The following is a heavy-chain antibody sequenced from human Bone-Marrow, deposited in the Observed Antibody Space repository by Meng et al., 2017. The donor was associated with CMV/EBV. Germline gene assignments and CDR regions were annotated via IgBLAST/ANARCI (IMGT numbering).Heavy chain of an antibody. V-gene: IGHV6-1*01. D-gene: IGHD3-22*01. CDR1: GDSVSSNSAA. CDR3: ARDCLYSSGPQGSVFWFDP. J-gene: IGHJ5*02. CDR2: TYYRSKWYN. Sequence: LRLSCAISGDSVSSNSAAWNWIRQSPSRGLEWLGRTYYRSKWYNDYAVSVKSRITINPDTSKNQFSLKLSSVTAADTAVYYCARDCLYSSGPQGSVFWFDPWGQGTLVTVSS.